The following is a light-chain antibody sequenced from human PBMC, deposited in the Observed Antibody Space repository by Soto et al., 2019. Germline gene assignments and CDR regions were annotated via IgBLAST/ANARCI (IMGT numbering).Light chain of an antibody. CDR1: QSVSSSY. Sequence: EIVLTQSPGTLSLSPGERATLSCRASQSVSSSYLAWYQQKPGQAPRLLIYGASSRATGIPDRFSGSGSGTDFILTISRQEPEDFAVYYCQQYGSSPFSFGPGTKVDIK. J-gene: IGKJ3*01. V-gene: IGKV3-20*01. CDR3: QQYGSSPFS. CDR2: GAS.